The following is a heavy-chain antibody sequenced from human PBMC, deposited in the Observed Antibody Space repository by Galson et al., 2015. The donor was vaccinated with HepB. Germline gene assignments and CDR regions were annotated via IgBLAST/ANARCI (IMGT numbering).Heavy chain of an antibody. D-gene: IGHD7-27*01. V-gene: IGHV1-69*13. Sequence: SVKVSCKASGGTFSSYAVSWVRQAPGQGLEWMGGIIPILGTGNYAQKFQGRVTITADESTSTIYMGLSSLRSEDTAVYYCAATHNWGKDYWGQGTLVIVSS. CDR3: AATHNWGKDY. CDR1: GGTFSSYA. J-gene: IGHJ4*02. CDR2: IIPILGTG.